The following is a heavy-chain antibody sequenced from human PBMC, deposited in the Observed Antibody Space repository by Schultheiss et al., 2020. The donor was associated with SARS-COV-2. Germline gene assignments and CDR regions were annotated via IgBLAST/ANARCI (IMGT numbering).Heavy chain of an antibody. V-gene: IGHV4-31*03. CDR1: GGSVSSGDYY. CDR3: ARVPQDSSGYYERGY. J-gene: IGHJ4*02. CDR2: IYYSGST. D-gene: IGHD3-22*01. Sequence: SQTLSLTCTVSGGSVSSGDYYWSWIRQHPGKGLEWIGYIYYSGSTYYNPSLKSRVTISVDTSKNQFSLKLSSVTAADTAVYYCARVPQDSSGYYERGYWGQGTLVTVSS.